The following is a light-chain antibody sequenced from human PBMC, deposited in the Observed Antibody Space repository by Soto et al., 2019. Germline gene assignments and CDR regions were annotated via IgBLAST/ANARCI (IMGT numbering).Light chain of an antibody. CDR3: QQRSNWLIT. CDR2: DAS. CDR1: QSVSSY. J-gene: IGKJ5*01. Sequence: EIVLTHSPATLSLSPCERATLSFRASQSVSSYLAWYQQKPGQAPRLLIYDASNRATGIPARFSGSGSGTDLTLTISSLEPEDFAVYYCQQRSNWLITFGQGTRLEIK. V-gene: IGKV3-11*01.